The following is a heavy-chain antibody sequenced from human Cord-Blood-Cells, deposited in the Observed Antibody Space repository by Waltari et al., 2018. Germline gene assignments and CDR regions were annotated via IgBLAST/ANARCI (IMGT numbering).Heavy chain of an antibody. D-gene: IGHD1-20*01. CDR1: GYSFTSYW. CDR2: IYPGDSDT. Sequence: EVHLVQSGAEVKKPGESLKISCKGPGYSFTSYWIGWVRQMPGKGLEWMGIIYPGDSDTRYSPSFQGQVTISADKSISTAYLQWSSLKASDTAMYYCARRKVTGTSVWYFDLWGRGTLVTVSS. V-gene: IGHV5-51*01. CDR3: ARRKVTGTSVWYFDL. J-gene: IGHJ2*01.